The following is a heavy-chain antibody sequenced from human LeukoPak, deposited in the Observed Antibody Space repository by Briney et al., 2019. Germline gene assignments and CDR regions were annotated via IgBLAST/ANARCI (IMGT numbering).Heavy chain of an antibody. Sequence: SETLSLTCSVSGDSISRSDSYWDWIRQPPGKGREWIGTIYFRGRTHNSPSLNSRVTMSVDTSSNQFSLNLRSVTAADTAVYYWARRRYYDGSGYLEWGQGTLLSVSS. V-gene: IGHV4-39*01. D-gene: IGHD3-22*01. CDR2: IYFRGRT. J-gene: IGHJ1*01. CDR1: GDSISRSDSY. CDR3: ARRRYYDGSGYLE.